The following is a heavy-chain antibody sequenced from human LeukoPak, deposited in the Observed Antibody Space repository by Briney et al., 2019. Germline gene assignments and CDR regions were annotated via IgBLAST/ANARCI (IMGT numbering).Heavy chain of an antibody. CDR2: IIPIFGTA. CDR3: ARESPAMSDAFDI. Sequence: SVKVSCKASRGTFSSYAISWVRQAPGQGLEWMGGIIPIFGTANYAQKFQGRVTITADESTSTAYMELSSLRSEDTAVYYCARESPAMSDAFDIWGQGAMVTVSS. CDR1: RGTFSSYA. V-gene: IGHV1-69*13. J-gene: IGHJ3*02.